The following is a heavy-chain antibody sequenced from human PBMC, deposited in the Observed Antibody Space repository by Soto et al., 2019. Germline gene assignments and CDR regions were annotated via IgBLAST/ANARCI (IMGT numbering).Heavy chain of an antibody. CDR3: ARWVSIYYYYMDV. D-gene: IGHD2-8*01. CDR1: GGSISSYY. CDR2: IYYSGST. Sequence: SETLSLTCTVSGGSISSYYWSWIRQPPGKGLEWIGYIYYSGSTNYNPSLKSRVTISVDTSKNQFSLKLSSVTAADTAVYYCARWVSIYYYYMDVWGKGTTVTVSS. V-gene: IGHV4-59*01. J-gene: IGHJ6*03.